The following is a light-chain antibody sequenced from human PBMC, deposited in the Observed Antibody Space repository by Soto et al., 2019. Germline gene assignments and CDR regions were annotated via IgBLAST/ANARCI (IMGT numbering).Light chain of an antibody. CDR3: QQRRHWPPT. CDR2: DTS. Sequence: EVVLTQSPATLSLSPGERATLSCRASQSVSRFLAWYQQKPGQAPKLLVYDTSDRATGVPGRFSGSGSGTEFTLTISGLEPEDFAVYFCQQRRHWPPTFGQGTKLDIK. J-gene: IGKJ2*01. V-gene: IGKV3-11*01. CDR1: QSVSRF.